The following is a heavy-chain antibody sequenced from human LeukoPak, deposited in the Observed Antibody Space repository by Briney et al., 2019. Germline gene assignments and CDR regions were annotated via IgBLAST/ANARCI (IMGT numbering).Heavy chain of an antibody. J-gene: IGHJ4*02. Sequence: ASVKVSCKASGYTFTSSHMHWVRQAPGQGLEWMGRINPSGGSTSYAQKFQGRVTITRDTSTSTVFMELSSLTSDDTAVYYCARDWDSYSSGWYGVDYWGQGTLVTVSS. CDR3: ARDWDSYSSGWYGVDY. CDR1: GYTFTSSH. D-gene: IGHD6-19*01. CDR2: INPSGGST. V-gene: IGHV1-46*01.